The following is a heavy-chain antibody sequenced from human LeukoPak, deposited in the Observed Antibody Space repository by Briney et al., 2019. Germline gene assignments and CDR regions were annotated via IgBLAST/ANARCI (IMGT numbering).Heavy chain of an antibody. V-gene: IGHV3-66*01. CDR2: IYSNGVT. J-gene: IGHJ2*01. D-gene: IGHD7-27*01. Sequence: PGGSLRLSCAASGFTVSNNYMIWVRQAPGKGLECVSLIYSNGVTNYADSVKGRFTISRDNAKNTLYLQMNSLRVEDTAVYYCAREAVGTGDWYFDLWGRGTLVIVSP. CDR3: AREAVGTGDWYFDL. CDR1: GFTVSNNY.